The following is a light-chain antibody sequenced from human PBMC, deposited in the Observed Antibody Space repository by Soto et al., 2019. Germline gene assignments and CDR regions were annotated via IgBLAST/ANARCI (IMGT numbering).Light chain of an antibody. CDR3: QTWGTGIVV. V-gene: IGLV4-69*01. Sequence: QSVLTQSPSASASLGASVKLTCTLSSGHSSYAIAWHQQEPDKGPRYLMKLNSDGSHNKGDGIPDRFSGSSSGAERYLTISSLQSEDEADYYCQTWGTGIVVFGGGTKLTVL. J-gene: IGLJ2*01. CDR2: LNSDGSH. CDR1: SGHSSYA.